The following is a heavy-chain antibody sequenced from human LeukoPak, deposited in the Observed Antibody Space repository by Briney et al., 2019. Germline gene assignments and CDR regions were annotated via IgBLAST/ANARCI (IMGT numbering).Heavy chain of an antibody. CDR1: GFTFSSYA. V-gene: IGHV3-23*01. Sequence: GGSLRLPCAASGFTFSSYAMSWVRQAPGKGLEWVSTISGSGSSTYYADSVKGRFTISRDNSKDTLYLQMNSLRAEDTAVYYCAKALYSYGDVNFDYWGQGTLVTVSS. D-gene: IGHD5-18*01. CDR2: ISGSGSST. J-gene: IGHJ4*02. CDR3: AKALYSYGDVNFDY.